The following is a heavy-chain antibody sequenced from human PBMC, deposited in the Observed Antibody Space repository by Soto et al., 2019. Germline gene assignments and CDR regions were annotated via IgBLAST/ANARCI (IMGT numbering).Heavy chain of an antibody. Sequence: QVQLQESGPGLVKPSETLSLTCTVSGGSISSYYWSWIRQPPGKGLEWIGYIYYSGSTNYNPSLKSRVTISVDTSKNQFSLKLSSVTAADTAVYYCARGRVVVVPAAIIRSSWYFDLWGRGTLVTVSS. CDR2: IYYSGST. D-gene: IGHD2-2*01. CDR3: ARGRVVVVPAAIIRSSWYFDL. V-gene: IGHV4-59*01. J-gene: IGHJ2*01. CDR1: GGSISSYY.